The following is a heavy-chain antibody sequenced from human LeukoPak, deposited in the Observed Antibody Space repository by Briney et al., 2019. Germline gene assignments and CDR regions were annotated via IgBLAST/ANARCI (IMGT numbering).Heavy chain of an antibody. V-gene: IGHV3-23*01. Sequence: GGSLRLSCAASGFTFSNYVMSWVRQAPGKGLDWVSGISGSGDNTYDADSVKGRFTISRDNSKNTVYLQMNSLRAEDTAVYYCARGFRKIEYWGQGTLVTVSS. J-gene: IGHJ4*02. CDR3: ARGFRKIEY. CDR2: ISGSGDNT. CDR1: GFTFSNYV.